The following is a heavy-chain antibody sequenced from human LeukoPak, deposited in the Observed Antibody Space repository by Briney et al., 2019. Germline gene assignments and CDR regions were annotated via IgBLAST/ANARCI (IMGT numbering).Heavy chain of an antibody. J-gene: IGHJ4*02. D-gene: IGHD5-18*01. Sequence: GGSLRLSCAAPGFTFSSYSMNWVRQAPGKGLEWVSYISSSSSTIYYADSVKGRFTISRDNAKNSLYLQMNSLRAEDTAVYYCARDRVDTAMVTVLDYWGQGTLVTVSS. CDR3: ARDRVDTAMVTVLDY. V-gene: IGHV3-48*01. CDR1: GFTFSSYS. CDR2: ISSSSSTI.